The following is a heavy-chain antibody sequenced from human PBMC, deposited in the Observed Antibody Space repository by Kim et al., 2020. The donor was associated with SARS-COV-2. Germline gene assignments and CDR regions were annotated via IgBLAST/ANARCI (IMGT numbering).Heavy chain of an antibody. CDR3: AKGSISNWSYFDY. CDR1: GFTFSSYD. Sequence: GGSLRLSCEASGFTFSSYDMSWVRQAPRKGLECVSTITSSGTGIYYTGSVKGRFTISRDNSKNTLYLQMNSLRAEDTAIYLCAKGSISNWSYFDYWGQGTLVSVSS. V-gene: IGHV3-23*01. J-gene: IGHJ4*02. D-gene: IGHD7-27*01. CDR2: ITSSGTGI.